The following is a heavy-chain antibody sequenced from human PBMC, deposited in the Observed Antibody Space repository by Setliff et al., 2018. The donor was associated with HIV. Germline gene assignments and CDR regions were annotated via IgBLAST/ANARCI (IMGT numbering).Heavy chain of an antibody. V-gene: IGHV4-59*02. CDR1: GVSVISYC. J-gene: IGHJ6*03. D-gene: IGHD1-26*01. CDR2: MCDSGYT. CDR3: ARETSGNYPDFSFYLGV. Sequence: SETLSLTCTVSGVSVISYCWSWIRQSPGKGPEWIAFMCDSGYTNDNPSLRGRVTISLDTSRSQFSLKLTPVTAADTAVYYCARETSGNYPDFSFYLGVWGKGTTVTVSS.